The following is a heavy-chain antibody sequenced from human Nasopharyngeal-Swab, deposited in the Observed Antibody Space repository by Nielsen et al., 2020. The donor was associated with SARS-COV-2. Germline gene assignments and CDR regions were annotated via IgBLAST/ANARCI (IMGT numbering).Heavy chain of an antibody. Sequence: SLKIYCAASGFTFDDYAVHWVRQAPGKGLEWVSGISWNSGSIGYADSVKGRFTISRDNAKNSLYLQMNSLRAEDTALYYCAKYGRAFDIWGQGTMVTVSS. J-gene: IGHJ3*02. CDR2: ISWNSGSI. CDR1: GFTFDDYA. V-gene: IGHV3-9*01. CDR3: AKYGRAFDI.